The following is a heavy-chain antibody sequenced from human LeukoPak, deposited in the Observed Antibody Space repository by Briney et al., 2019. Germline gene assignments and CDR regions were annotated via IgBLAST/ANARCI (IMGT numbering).Heavy chain of an antibody. CDR1: GYTFTGYY. CDR3: ARNSGSYYQYYFDY. CDR2: INPNSGGT. Sequence: ASVKVSCKASGYTFTGYYMHWVRQAPGQGLEWMGWINPNSGGTNYAQKFQGRVTMTRDTSISTAYMELSRRRSDDTAVYYCARNSGSYYQYYFDYWGQGTLVTVSS. J-gene: IGHJ4*02. D-gene: IGHD3-10*01. V-gene: IGHV1-2*02.